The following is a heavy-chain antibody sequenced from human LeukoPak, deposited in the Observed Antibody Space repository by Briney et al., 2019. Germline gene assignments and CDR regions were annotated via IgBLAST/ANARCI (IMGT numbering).Heavy chain of an antibody. J-gene: IGHJ4*01. CDR2: IFTDGSTT. Sequence: GGSLRLSCVASEFDFFSYGMQWVRQAPGKGLVWVSRIFTDGSTTTYADSVKGRFTISRDNAKNTLYLQMKSLRVEDTAVYYCARELPREVTLDYWGQGALVTVSP. V-gene: IGHV3-74*03. D-gene: IGHD2-21*02. CDR1: EFDFFSYG. CDR3: ARELPREVTLDY.